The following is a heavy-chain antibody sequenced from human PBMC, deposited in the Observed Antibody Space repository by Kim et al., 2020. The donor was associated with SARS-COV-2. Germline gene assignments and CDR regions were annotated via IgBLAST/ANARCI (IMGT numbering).Heavy chain of an antibody. J-gene: IGHJ6*01. CDR3: ASRAATGALDV. V-gene: IGHV6-1*01. D-gene: IGHD1-1*01. CDR2: TYYRSKWSN. CDR1: GDSVSSNSAT. Sequence: SQTLSLTCAISGDSVSSNSATWPWIRQSPSRGLEWLGRTYYRSKWSNDYAASVKSRITINPDTSKNQFSLQLNSVTPEDTAVYYCASRAATGALDVWGQGTPVTVSS.